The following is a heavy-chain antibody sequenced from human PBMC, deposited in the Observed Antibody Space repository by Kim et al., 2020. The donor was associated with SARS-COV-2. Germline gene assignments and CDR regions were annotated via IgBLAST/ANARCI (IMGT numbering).Heavy chain of an antibody. D-gene: IGHD6-25*01. CDR3: ARVRVSGSRRYFCALDF. CDR2: INHSGSS. J-gene: IGHJ4*02. Sequence: SETLSLTCAVYGETFSGHYWTWIRQPPGKGLEWIGEINHSGSSNYNPSLKSRVTTSFDMSKNQFSLRLTSVTGADTAMYYCARVRVSGSRRYFCALDFWGQGXXVTVSS. V-gene: IGHV4-34*01. CDR1: GETFSGHY.